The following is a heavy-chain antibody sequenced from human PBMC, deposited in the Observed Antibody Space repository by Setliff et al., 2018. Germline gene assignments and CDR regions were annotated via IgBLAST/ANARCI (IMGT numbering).Heavy chain of an antibody. V-gene: IGHV4-39*01. CDR3: ARHTIAMSTIISYFDY. CDR1: SGSISSDNYY. D-gene: IGHD3-10*01. J-gene: IGHJ4*02. CDR2: LSYNGNA. Sequence: TSETLSLTCIVSSGSISSDNYYWGWIRQPPGKGLEWIGTLSYNGNAYYTPSLKSRVTISIDTSKNQFSLKLSSVTAADTAVYYCARHTIAMSTIISYFDYWGQGTLVTVSS.